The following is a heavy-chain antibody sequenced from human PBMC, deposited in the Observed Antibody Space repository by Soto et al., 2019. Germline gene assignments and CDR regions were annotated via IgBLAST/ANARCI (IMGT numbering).Heavy chain of an antibody. Sequence: QVQRVESGGGVVQPGGSLSLSCATSGFTFTSCTMHWVRQAPGKGLEWIAVMSYDGARTDYADAVKGRFTISRDTSKNTLYLQMNNLRPDDTAMYYCARDRPYGDPNWFAPWGQGTLVSVSS. D-gene: IGHD4-17*01. V-gene: IGHV3-30-3*01. CDR2: MSYDGART. J-gene: IGHJ5*02. CDR3: ARDRPYGDPNWFAP. CDR1: GFTFTSCT.